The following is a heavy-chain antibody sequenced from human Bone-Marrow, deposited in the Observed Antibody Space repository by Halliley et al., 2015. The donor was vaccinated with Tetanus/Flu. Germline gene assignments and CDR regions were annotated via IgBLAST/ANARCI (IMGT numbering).Heavy chain of an antibody. D-gene: IGHD6-6*01. Sequence: QLVQSGAEVKKPGASVKVSCKASGYSFSSYDITWVRQATGQGLEWMGWMNPNSGNTGYAQKFKGRVIMTGDITMSTAYMEMSSLNAEATGVSFRAGALRNLLVSGFWGPGTLVPVPS. V-gene: IGHV1-8*02. CDR3: AGALRNLLVSGF. J-gene: IGHJ4*02. CDR2: MNPNSGNT. CDR1: GYSFSSYD.